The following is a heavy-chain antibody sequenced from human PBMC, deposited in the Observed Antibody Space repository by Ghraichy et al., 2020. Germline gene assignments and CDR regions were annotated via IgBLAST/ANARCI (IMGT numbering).Heavy chain of an antibody. V-gene: IGHV3-64*01. J-gene: IGHJ4*02. D-gene: IGHD6-19*01. Sequence: GGSLRLSCAASGFTFSSYAMHWVRQAPGKGPEFVSAIGNRGVRTYYANSVKGRFTISRDNSKNTLYLQMGSLRAEDMAVYYCARDNLGSGWDYLDYGGQGTPLSVSS. CDR3: ARDNLGSGWDYLDY. CDR1: GFTFSSYA. CDR2: IGNRGVRT.